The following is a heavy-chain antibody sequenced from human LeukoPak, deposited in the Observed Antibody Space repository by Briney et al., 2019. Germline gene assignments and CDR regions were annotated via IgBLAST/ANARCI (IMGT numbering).Heavy chain of an antibody. CDR1: GFTFSSYG. D-gene: IGHD4-17*01. Sequence: GGSLRLSCAASGFTFSSYGMHWVRQAPGKGLEWVAVIWYDGSNKYYADSVKGRFTISRDNSKNTLYLQMNSLRAEDTAVYYCTRLLSRMYGYGDLNDYWGQGTLVTVSS. CDR2: IWYDGSNK. V-gene: IGHV3-33*01. J-gene: IGHJ4*02. CDR3: TRLLSRMYGYGDLNDY.